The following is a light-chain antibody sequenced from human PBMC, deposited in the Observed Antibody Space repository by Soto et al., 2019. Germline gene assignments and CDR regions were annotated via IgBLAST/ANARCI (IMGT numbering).Light chain of an antibody. CDR1: NSDVGGYNY. CDR2: AVT. J-gene: IGLJ3*02. V-gene: IGLV2-14*01. CDR3: SSYTTSGSRL. Sequence: QSALTQPASVSGSPGQSITISCTGTNSDVGGYNYVSWYQQHPGKAPKPMIYAVTNRPSGVSNRFSGSKSGNTASLTISGLQAEDEADYYCSSYTTSGSRLFGGGTKLTVL.